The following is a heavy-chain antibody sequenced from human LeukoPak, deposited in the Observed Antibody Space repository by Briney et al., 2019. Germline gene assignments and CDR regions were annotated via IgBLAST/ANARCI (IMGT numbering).Heavy chain of an antibody. CDR3: ARGRFLGSHYYGMDV. CDR1: GGSISSYY. D-gene: IGHD3-3*01. Sequence: SETLSLTCTVSGGSISSYYWSWIRQPPGKGLERIGYIYYSGSTNYNPSLKSRVTISVDTSKNQFSLKLSSVTAADTAVYYCARGRFLGSHYYGMDVWGQGTTVTVSS. J-gene: IGHJ6*02. CDR2: IYYSGST. V-gene: IGHV4-59*12.